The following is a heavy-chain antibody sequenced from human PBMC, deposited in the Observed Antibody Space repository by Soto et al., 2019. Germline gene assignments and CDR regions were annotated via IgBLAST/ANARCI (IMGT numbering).Heavy chain of an antibody. CDR3: AKGGHRGSGNYYNPYYFDY. CDR2: ISYDGSNK. V-gene: IGHV3-30*18. Sequence: QVQLVESGGGVVQPGRSLRLSCAASGFTFSSYGMHWVRQAPGKGLEWVAVISYDGSNKYYADSVKGRFTISRDNSKNTLYLQMNRLRAEDTAVYYWAKGGHRGSGNYYNPYYFDYWGQGPLVTVSS. D-gene: IGHD3-10*01. CDR1: GFTFSSYG. J-gene: IGHJ4*02.